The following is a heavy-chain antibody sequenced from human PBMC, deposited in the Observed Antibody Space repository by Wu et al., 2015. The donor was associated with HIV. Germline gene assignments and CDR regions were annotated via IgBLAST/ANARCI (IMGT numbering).Heavy chain of an antibody. Sequence: QVQLVQSGIEVKKSGASVKVSCKASGYNFNGFGIIWVRQAPGQGLEWMGRITPMFGTPDYARKFRGRVKITADESSTTSHIEVFSLGREDTATYFCTRRQQLLDQWGQGTLISVSS. V-gene: IGHV1-69*13. CDR1: GYNFNGFG. CDR2: ITPMFGTP. D-gene: IGHD5-24*01. CDR3: TRRQQLLDQ. J-gene: IGHJ4*02.